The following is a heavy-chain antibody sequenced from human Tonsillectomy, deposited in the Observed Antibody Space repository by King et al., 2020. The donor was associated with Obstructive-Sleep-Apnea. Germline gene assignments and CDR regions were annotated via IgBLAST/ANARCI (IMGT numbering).Heavy chain of an antibody. CDR2: IYHSGST. J-gene: IGHJ4*02. D-gene: IGHD4-17*01. Sequence: QLQESGPGLVKPSGTLSLTCVVSGGSITSSSWWTWVRQPPGKGLEWIGEIYHSGSTNYKPSLKSRVTMSVDKSKNHFSLRLASVTAADTAVYYCARTTHGDYALDYWGQGTLVTVSS. CDR3: ARTTHGDYALDY. V-gene: IGHV4-4*02. CDR1: GGSITSSSW.